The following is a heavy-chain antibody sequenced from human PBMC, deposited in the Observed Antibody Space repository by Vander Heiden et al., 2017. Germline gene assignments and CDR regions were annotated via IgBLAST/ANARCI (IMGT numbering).Heavy chain of an antibody. D-gene: IGHD3-16*02. CDR3: AKTQGSAFGGVIVRGDYYYYYGMDV. CDR2: ISSSSSYI. V-gene: IGHV3-21*01. J-gene: IGHJ6*02. Sequence: EVQLVESGGGLVKPGGSLRLSCAASGFTFSSYSMNWVRQAPGKGPEWVSSISSSSSYIYYADSVKGRFTISRDNAKNSLYLQMNSLRAEDTAVYYCAKTQGSAFGGVIVRGDYYYYYGMDVWGQGTTVTVSS. CDR1: GFTFSSYS.